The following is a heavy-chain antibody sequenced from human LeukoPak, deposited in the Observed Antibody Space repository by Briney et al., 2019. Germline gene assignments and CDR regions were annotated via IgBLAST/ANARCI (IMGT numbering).Heavy chain of an antibody. CDR1: GGTFSSYA. Sequence: SVKVSCKASGGTFSSYAISWVRQAPGQGLEWMGGIIPIFGTANYAQKFQGRVTITADESTNTAYMGLSSVRSEDTAVYYCARSPTGTAFDYWGQGTLVSVFS. D-gene: IGHD4-17*01. CDR2: IIPIFGTA. CDR3: ARSPTGTAFDY. V-gene: IGHV1-69*01. J-gene: IGHJ4*02.